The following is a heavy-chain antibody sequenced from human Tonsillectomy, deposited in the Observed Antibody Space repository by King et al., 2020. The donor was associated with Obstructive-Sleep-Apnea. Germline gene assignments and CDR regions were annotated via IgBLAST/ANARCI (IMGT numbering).Heavy chain of an antibody. CDR3: AREGRDGYNYAY. J-gene: IGHJ4*02. CDR2: IHHSGST. CDR1: GGSISRTNW. Sequence: QLQESGPGLVRPSGTLSLTCAVSGGSISRTNWWSWVRPPPGKGLEWIGEIHHSGSTNYNPSLKSRVTISLDKSKNQFSLKLSSVTAADTAVYFCAREGRDGYNYAYWGQGTLVTVSS. D-gene: IGHD5-24*01. V-gene: IGHV4-4*02.